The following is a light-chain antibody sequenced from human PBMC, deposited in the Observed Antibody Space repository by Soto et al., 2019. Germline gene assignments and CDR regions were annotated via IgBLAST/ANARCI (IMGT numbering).Light chain of an antibody. CDR1: SSDVGGYSY. V-gene: IGLV2-8*01. CDR2: EVS. CDR3: SSYAGSNNFVV. Sequence: QSALTQPPSASASPGQSVTISCTGTSSDVGGYSYVSWYQQRPGKAPKMMIYEVSKRPSGVPDRFSGSKSGNTASLTVSGLQAEDEADYYCSSYAGSNNFVVFGGGTKVTVL. J-gene: IGLJ2*01.